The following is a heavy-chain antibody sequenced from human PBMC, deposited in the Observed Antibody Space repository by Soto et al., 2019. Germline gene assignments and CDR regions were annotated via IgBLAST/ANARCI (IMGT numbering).Heavy chain of an antibody. J-gene: IGHJ4*02. CDR3: ARVRATTAIRRGFDY. CDR2: ISSSGSTV. V-gene: IGHV3-48*03. Sequence: LRLSCAASGFTLRSYEVNWVRQAPGKGLEWVSYISSSGSTVYYADSVKGRFTISRDNAKNSLYLQMNSLRAEDTAVYFCARVRATTAIRRGFDYWGRGTLVTVSS. CDR1: GFTLRSYE. D-gene: IGHD1-1*01.